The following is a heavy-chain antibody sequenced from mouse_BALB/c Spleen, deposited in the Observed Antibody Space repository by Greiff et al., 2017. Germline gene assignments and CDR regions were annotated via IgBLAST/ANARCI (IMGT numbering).Heavy chain of an antibody. V-gene: IGHV5-12-2*01. CDR1: GFTFSSYT. D-gene: IGHD2-4*01. CDR3: ARQGITTGRDY. J-gene: IGHJ4*01. CDR2: ISNGGGST. Sequence: EVKVVESGGGLVQPGGSLKLSCAASGFTFSSYTMSWVRQTPEKRLEWVAYISNGGGSTYYPDTVKGRFTISRDNAKNTLYLQMSSLKSEDTAMYYCARQGITTGRDYWGQGTSVTVSS.